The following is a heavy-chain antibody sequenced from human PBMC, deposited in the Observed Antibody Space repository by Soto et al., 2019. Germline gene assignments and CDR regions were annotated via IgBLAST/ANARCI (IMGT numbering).Heavy chain of an antibody. CDR1: GGCISSYY. J-gene: IGHJ5*02. V-gene: IGHV4-59*01. D-gene: IGHD3-3*01. CDR3: ARSDFWSGYWFDP. CDR2: IYYSGST. Sequence: QVQLQESGPGLVKPSETLSLTCTVSGGCISSYYWSWNRQPPGKGLEWIGYIYYSGSTNYNPSLKSRITISVDTSKNQFSLKLSSVTAADTAVYYCARSDFWSGYWFDPWGQGTLVTVSS.